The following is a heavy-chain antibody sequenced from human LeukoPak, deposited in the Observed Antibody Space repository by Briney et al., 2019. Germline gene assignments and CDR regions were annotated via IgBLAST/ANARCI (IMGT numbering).Heavy chain of an antibody. J-gene: IGHJ4*02. CDR1: GFTFSSYA. CDR2: ISGSGGST. CDR3: AKADISWPRCFDY. D-gene: IGHD3-9*01. Sequence: PGGSLRLSCAASGFTFSSYATSWVRQAPGKGLEWVSAISGSGGSTYYADSVKGRFTISRDNSKNTLYLQMNSLRAEDTAVYYCAKADISWPRCFDYWGQGTLVTVSS. V-gene: IGHV3-23*01.